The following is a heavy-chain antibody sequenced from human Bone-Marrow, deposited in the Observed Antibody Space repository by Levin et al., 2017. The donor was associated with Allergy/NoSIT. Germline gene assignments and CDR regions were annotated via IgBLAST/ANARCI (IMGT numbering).Heavy chain of an antibody. D-gene: IGHD5-18*01. V-gene: IGHV3-30*09. CDR2: ISHDGSDK. CDR1: GFTFSSYT. Sequence: GESLKISCAGSGFTFSSYTMVWVRQAPGKGLEWVTVISHDGSDKYYADFVKGRFAIPRDNSKNTMYLQMNSLRAEDTTMYYCVRDGPVDTAFDNWGQGTLVTVSS. J-gene: IGHJ4*02. CDR3: VRDGPVDTAFDN.